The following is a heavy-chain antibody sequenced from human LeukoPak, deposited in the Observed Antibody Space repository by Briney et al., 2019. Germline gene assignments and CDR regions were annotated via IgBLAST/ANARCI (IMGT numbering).Heavy chain of an antibody. Sequence: ASVKVSFKASGGTFSIYAISWVRQAPGQGLEWMGGIIPIFGTANYAQKFQGRVTITADESTSTAYMELSSLRSEDTAVYYCARAVDDYGDYPFDYWGQGTLVTVSS. CDR1: GGTFSIYA. V-gene: IGHV1-69*01. D-gene: IGHD4-17*01. CDR2: IIPIFGTA. J-gene: IGHJ4*02. CDR3: ARAVDDYGDYPFDY.